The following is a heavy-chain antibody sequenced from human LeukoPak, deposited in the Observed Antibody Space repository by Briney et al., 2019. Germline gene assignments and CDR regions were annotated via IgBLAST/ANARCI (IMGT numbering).Heavy chain of an antibody. V-gene: IGHV4-59*08. CDR1: GGSINRYY. J-gene: IGHJ4*02. CDR3: ARHRGSTSCYGTPIFDY. D-gene: IGHD2-2*01. CDR2: VYYSGST. Sequence: SETLSLTCTVSGGSINRYYWSWIRQPPGKGLEWIGYVYYSGSTSYNPSLRGRVTTSVKTSKNQFFLKLSSVTAADTAIYYCARHRGSTSCYGTPIFDYWGQGILVTVSS.